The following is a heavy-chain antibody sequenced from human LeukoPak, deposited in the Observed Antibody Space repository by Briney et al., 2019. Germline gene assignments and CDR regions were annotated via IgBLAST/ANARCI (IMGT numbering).Heavy chain of an antibody. CDR3: ARDLLQWPQYFDY. V-gene: IGHV3-21*01. D-gene: IGHD6-19*01. CDR2: ISSSSSYI. J-gene: IGHJ4*02. CDR1: GFTFSSYS. Sequence: PGGSLRLSCAASGFTFSSYSMNWVRQAPGKGLEWVSSISSSSSYIYYADSVKGRFTISRDNAKNSLYLQMNSLRAEDTAVYYCARDLLQWPQYFDYWGQGTLVTVSS.